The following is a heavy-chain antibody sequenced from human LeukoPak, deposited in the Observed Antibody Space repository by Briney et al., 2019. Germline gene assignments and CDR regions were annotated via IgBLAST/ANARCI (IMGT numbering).Heavy chain of an antibody. D-gene: IGHD2-2*01. Sequence: SETLSLTCTVSGGSISSYYWSWIRQPAGKGLEWIGRIYTSGSTNYNPTLKSRVTMSVDTSKNQFSLKLSSVTAADTAVYYCARVIKGYIVVVPAATGRGYFDYWGQGTLVTVSS. J-gene: IGHJ4*02. CDR2: IYTSGST. CDR3: ARVIKGYIVVVPAATGRGYFDY. V-gene: IGHV4-4*07. CDR1: GGSISSYY.